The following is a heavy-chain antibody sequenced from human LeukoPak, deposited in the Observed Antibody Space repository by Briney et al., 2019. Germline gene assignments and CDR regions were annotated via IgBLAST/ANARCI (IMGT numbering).Heavy chain of an antibody. J-gene: IGHJ4*02. CDR2: IHYSGGT. CDR3: ARAASRYRGVYYFDN. Sequence: PSETLSLTCTASGDSISGYYWNWIRQPPGKGLEWIGYIHYSGGTNYNPSLKSRVTISVDRSKNEFSLKLSSVTPADTAAYYCARAASRYRGVYYFDNWGQGTLVTVSS. D-gene: IGHD6-19*01. CDR1: GDSISGYY. V-gene: IGHV4-59*01.